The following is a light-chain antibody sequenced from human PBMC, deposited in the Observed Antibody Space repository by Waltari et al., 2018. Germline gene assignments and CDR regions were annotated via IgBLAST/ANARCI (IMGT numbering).Light chain of an antibody. J-gene: IGLJ3*02. CDR2: EGS. CDR1: SSDVGSYNL. V-gene: IGLV2-23*01. CDR3: CSYAGSSTPWV. Sequence: QSALTQPASVSGSPGQSITISCTGTSSDVGSYNLVSWYQQPPGKAPKLMIYEGSKRPSGVSNLFSGSKSGNTASLTISGLQAEDEADYYCCSYAGSSTPWVFGGVTKLTVL.